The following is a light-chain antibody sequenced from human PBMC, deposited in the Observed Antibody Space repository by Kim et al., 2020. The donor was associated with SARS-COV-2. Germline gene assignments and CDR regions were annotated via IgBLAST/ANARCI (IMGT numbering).Light chain of an antibody. V-gene: IGKV1-5*03. Sequence: DIQMTQSPSTLSASVGDRVTITCRASQSISIWLAWYQQKPGKAPKLLIYKASSLESGVPSRFSGSGSGTEFTLAISSLQPDDLATYYCKQYSNYPLTFGGGTKVDIK. CDR2: KAS. CDR3: KQYSNYPLT. CDR1: QSISIW. J-gene: IGKJ4*01.